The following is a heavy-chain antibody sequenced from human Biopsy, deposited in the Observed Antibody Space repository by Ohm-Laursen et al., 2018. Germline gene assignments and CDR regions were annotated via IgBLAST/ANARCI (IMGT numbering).Heavy chain of an antibody. V-gene: IGHV3-30*18. Sequence: SLRLSCSAPGFTFTNYGMQWVRQAPGTGLEWVAFIFYDGSNTYYADSVKGRFTISRDNSRDTLYLQMSSLRAEDTAVYYCAKDRYNYTPIGGFSMDVWGQGTTVTVSS. J-gene: IGHJ6*02. CDR2: IFYDGSNT. D-gene: IGHD5-18*01. CDR3: AKDRYNYTPIGGFSMDV. CDR1: GFTFTNYG.